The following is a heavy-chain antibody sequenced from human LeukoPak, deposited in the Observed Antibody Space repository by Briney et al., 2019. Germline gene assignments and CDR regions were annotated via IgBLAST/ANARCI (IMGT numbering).Heavy chain of an antibody. V-gene: IGHV1-18*01. J-gene: IGHJ3*01. CDR2: ISPASGRT. D-gene: IGHD2-21*02. Sequence: ASVKVSCTASGYTFKSYGIIWVRQAPGQGLEWMGYISPASGRTTYAQNLQGRVTLTTDTPTTTAHMELRSLRSDDTAVYYCAREMWCSSGDCYLNVFDFWGQGTLVTVSP. CDR1: GYTFKSYG. CDR3: AREMWCSSGDCYLNVFDF.